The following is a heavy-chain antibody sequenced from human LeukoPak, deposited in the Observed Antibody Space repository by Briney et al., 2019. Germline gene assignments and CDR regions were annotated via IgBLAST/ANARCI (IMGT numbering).Heavy chain of an antibody. J-gene: IGHJ4*02. CDR2: ISYDGSNK. CDR3: ARDPPTIFGVVTPPTPYF. Sequence: GGSLRLSCAASGFTFSSYAMHWVRQAPGKGLEWVAIISYDGSNKYYADSVKGQFTISRDNSKNSLYLQMNSLRAEDTAVYYCARDPPTIFGVVTPPTPYFWGQGTLVTVSS. V-gene: IGHV3-30-3*01. CDR1: GFTFSSYA. D-gene: IGHD3-3*01.